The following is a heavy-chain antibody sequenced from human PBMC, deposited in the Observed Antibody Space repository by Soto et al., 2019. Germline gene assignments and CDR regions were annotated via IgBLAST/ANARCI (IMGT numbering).Heavy chain of an antibody. V-gene: IGHV3-49*03. D-gene: IGHD3-3*01. CDR3: TRDLAKYYDFWSGKNFDY. CDR1: GFTFGDYA. J-gene: IGHJ4*02. Sequence: GGSLRLSCTASGFTFGDYAMSWFRQAPGKGLEWVGFIRSKAYGGTTEYAASVKGRFTISRDDSKSIAYLQMNSLKTEDTAVYYCTRDLAKYYDFWSGKNFDYWGQGTLVTVSS. CDR2: IRSKAYGGTT.